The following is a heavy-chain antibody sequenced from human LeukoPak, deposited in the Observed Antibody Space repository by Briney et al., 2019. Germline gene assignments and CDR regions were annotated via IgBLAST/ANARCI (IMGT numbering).Heavy chain of an antibody. CDR2: ISYDGSNK. J-gene: IGHJ4*02. Sequence: PGRSLRLSCAASGFTFSSYAMHWVRQAQGKGLEGVAVISYDGSNKYYVDSVKGRFTISRDTSKNTLYLHMNSLRADDTAMYYCVRDRCSSCHYFDCWGQGTLVTVSS. CDR1: GFTFSSYA. CDR3: VRDRCSSCHYFDC. V-gene: IGHV3-30-3*01. D-gene: IGHD2-2*01.